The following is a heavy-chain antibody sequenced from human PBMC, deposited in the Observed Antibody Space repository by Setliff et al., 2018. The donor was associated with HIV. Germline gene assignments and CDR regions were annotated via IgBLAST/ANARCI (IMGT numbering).Heavy chain of an antibody. Sequence: SETLSLTCAVYGGSFSGYYWTWIRQPPGKGLEWIGEITHSGSTNYNPSLETRVTISVDTSKNQFSLKLSSVTAADTAVYYCARDAGGSVGNYYFDYWGQGTLVTVSS. CDR3: ARDAGGSVGNYYFDY. D-gene: IGHD2-15*01. CDR1: GGSFSGYY. V-gene: IGHV4-34*01. J-gene: IGHJ4*02. CDR2: ITHSGST.